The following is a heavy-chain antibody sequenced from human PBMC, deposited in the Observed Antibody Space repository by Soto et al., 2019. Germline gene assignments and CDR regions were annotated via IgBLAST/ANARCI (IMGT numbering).Heavy chain of an antibody. J-gene: IGHJ4*02. CDR2: IYYSGST. V-gene: IGHV4-30-4*01. CDR1: GGSISSGDYY. Sequence: SETLSLTCTVSGGSISSGDYYWSWIRQPPGKGLEWIGYIYYSGSTYYNPSLKSRVTISVDTSKNQFSLKLSSVTAADTAVYYCARSVLHHTAIMLWGQGTLVTVSS. D-gene: IGHD5-18*01. CDR3: ARSVLHHTAIML.